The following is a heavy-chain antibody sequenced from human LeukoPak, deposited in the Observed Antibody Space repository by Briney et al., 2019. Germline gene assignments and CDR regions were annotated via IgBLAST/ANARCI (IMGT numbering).Heavy chain of an antibody. V-gene: IGHV4-39*01. D-gene: IGHD5-18*01. CDR2: IYYSGST. CDR3: ARFALLQLWDYYFDY. CDR1: GGSISSSSYY. Sequence: PSETLSLTCTVSGGSISSSSYYWGWLRQPPGKGLEWIGSIYYSGSTYYNPSLKSRVTISVDTSKNQFSLKLSSVTAADTAVYYCARFALLQLWDYYFDYWGQGTLVTVSS. J-gene: IGHJ4*02.